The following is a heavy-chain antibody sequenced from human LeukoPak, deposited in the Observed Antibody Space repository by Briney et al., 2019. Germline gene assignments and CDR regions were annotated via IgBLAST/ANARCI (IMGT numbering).Heavy chain of an antibody. Sequence: GGSLRLSCAASGFTFSSYSMNWVRQAPGKGLEWVSSISSSSSYIYYADSVEGRFTISRDNAKNSLYLQMNNLRAEDTAVFYCARGGELLRPADYWGQGTLVTVSS. CDR3: ARGGELLRPADY. J-gene: IGHJ4*02. D-gene: IGHD1-26*01. CDR2: ISSSSSYI. V-gene: IGHV3-21*01. CDR1: GFTFSSYS.